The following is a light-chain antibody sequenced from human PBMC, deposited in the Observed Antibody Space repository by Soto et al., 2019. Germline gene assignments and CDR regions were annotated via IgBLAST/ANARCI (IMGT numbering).Light chain of an antibody. Sequence: DIQMTQSPSSLSESVGDRVTITCRASQSTSSYLNWYQQKPGKAPKLLIYAASSLQSGVPSRFSGSGSGTDFTLTISSLQPEDFATYYCQQSYTTPQVTFGGGTKVEI. CDR3: QQSYTTPQVT. CDR2: AAS. CDR1: QSTSSY. J-gene: IGKJ4*01. V-gene: IGKV1-39*01.